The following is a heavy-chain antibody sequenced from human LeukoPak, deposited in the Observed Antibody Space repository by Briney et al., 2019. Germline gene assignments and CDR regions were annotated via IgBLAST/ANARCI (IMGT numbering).Heavy chain of an antibody. J-gene: IGHJ6*03. V-gene: IGHV3-21*01. D-gene: IGHD3-10*01. CDR1: GFTVSSNY. Sequence: GGSLRLSCAASGFTVSSNYMNWVRQAPGKGLEWVPSISSSSSYIYYADSVKGRFTISRDNAKNSLYLQMNSLRAEDTAVYYCARDYYGSPYYMDVWGKGTTVTVSS. CDR3: ARDYYGSPYYMDV. CDR2: ISSSSSYI.